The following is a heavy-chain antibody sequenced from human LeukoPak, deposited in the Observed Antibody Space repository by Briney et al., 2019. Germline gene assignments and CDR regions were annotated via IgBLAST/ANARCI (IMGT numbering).Heavy chain of an antibody. CDR1: GYSISSGYY. CDR3: ARDRNYYFDY. CDR2: IYHGGST. Sequence: KASETLSLTCAVSGYSISSGYYWGWIRQPPGKGLEWIGSIYHGGSTYYNPSLKSRVTISVDTSKNQFSLKLSSVTAADTAVYYCARDRNYYFDYWGQGTLVTVSS. V-gene: IGHV4-38-2*02. D-gene: IGHD4-11*01. J-gene: IGHJ4*02.